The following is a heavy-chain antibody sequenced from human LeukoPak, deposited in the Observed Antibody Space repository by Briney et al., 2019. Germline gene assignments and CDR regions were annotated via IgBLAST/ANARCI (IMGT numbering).Heavy chain of an antibody. D-gene: IGHD2-15*01. CDR2: IIPILGIA. Sequence: SVKVSCKASGGTFSSYAISWVRQAPGQGLEWMGRIIPILGIANYAQKFQGRVTITADKSTSTAYMELSSLRPEDTAVYYCASLGYCSGGSCYKRLSDYYYGMDVWGQGTTVTVSS. CDR1: GGTFSSYA. CDR3: ASLGYCSGGSCYKRLSDYYYGMDV. V-gene: IGHV1-69*04. J-gene: IGHJ6*02.